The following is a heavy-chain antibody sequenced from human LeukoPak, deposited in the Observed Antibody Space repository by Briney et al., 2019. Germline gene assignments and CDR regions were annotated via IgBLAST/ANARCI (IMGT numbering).Heavy chain of an antibody. D-gene: IGHD1-26*01. V-gene: IGHV4-34*01. Sequence: PSETLSLTCVVYGGSFSGYYWSWIRQPPGKGLEWIGSIHYSGSTYYNPSLKSRVAISVDTSKNQISLKLTSLTAADTAVYYCARHPLVGANFDYWGQGSLVTVSS. CDR1: GGSFSGYY. CDR3: ARHPLVGANFDY. J-gene: IGHJ4*02. CDR2: IHYSGST.